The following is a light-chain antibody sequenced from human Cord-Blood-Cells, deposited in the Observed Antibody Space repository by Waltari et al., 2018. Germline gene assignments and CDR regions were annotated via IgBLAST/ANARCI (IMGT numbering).Light chain of an antibody. V-gene: IGKV1-39*01. J-gene: IGKJ2*01. CDR3: QQSYSTPYT. Sequence: DIQITQSPSSLSASVGDRVTITCRASQSISSYLNWYQQKPGKAPKLLIYAASSLQSGVPSRFSGSGSGTDFTLTTSSLQPEDFATYYCQQSYSTPYTFGQGTKLEIK. CDR1: QSISSY. CDR2: AAS.